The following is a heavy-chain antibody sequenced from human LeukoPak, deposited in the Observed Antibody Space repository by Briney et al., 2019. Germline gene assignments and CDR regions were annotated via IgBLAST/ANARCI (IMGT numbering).Heavy chain of an antibody. J-gene: IGHJ4*02. D-gene: IGHD5-12*01. V-gene: IGHV1-46*01. CDR3: ARVRRHLVATTTKGYFDY. CDR1: GYSFTSYY. Sequence: ASVKVSCKASGYSFTSYYMHWVRQAPGQGLEWMGIINPSGDRTSYAQKFQGSVTMTRDTTTSTVYMELSSLTSDDTAVYYCARVRRHLVATTTKGYFDYWGQGTLVTVSS. CDR2: INPSGDRT.